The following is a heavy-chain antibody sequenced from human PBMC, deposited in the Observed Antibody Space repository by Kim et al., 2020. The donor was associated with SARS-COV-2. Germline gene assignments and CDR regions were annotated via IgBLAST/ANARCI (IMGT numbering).Heavy chain of an antibody. CDR1: GFTFANYA. V-gene: IGHV3-23*01. D-gene: IGHD3-3*01. CDR3: AKDRGDYWDGPRFDP. Sequence: GGSLRLSCAASGFTFANYAMSWVRQAPGKGLEWVSVISGGGGNTKYADSVKGRFTISRDNSKNTLYLQMNSLRAEDTAVYHCAKDRGDYWDGPRFDPWGQGTLVTVSS. CDR2: ISGGGGNT. J-gene: IGHJ5*02.